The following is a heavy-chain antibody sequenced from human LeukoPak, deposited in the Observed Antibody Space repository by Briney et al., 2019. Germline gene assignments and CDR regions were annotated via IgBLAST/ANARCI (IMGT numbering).Heavy chain of an antibody. Sequence: GESLKISCAASGFTVSSNYMSWVRQAPGKGLEWVSVIYSGGSTYYADSVKGRFTISRDNSKNTLYLQMNSLRAEDTAVYYCAITLHPWGRGTLVTVSS. CDR3: AITLHP. CDR1: GFTVSSNY. D-gene: IGHD4-23*01. J-gene: IGHJ5*02. V-gene: IGHV3-66*01. CDR2: IYSGGST.